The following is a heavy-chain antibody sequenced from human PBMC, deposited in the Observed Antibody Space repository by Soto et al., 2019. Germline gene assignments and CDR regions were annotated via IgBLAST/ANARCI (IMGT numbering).Heavy chain of an antibody. V-gene: IGHV4-31*03. D-gene: IGHD3-16*02. CDR3: ASIGGSTPSRAGPPSLYDNYGMGV. CDR1: GGPISSDAYY. Sequence: QVQLQESAPGLVEPPQTLSLTCTVSGGPISSDAYYWSWIRQHPGKGLEWIGYMYYSGSTYYNPSLKSRETMSVDTSKNHLSLKLRSATAADTSVYYCASIGGSTPSRAGPPSLYDNYGMGVWGQGTTVVVSS. CDR2: MYYSGST. J-gene: IGHJ6*02.